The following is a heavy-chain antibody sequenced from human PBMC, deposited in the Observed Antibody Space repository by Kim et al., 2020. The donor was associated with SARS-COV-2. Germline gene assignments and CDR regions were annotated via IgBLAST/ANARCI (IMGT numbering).Heavy chain of an antibody. Sequence: RFTISRDNSKNTLYLQMNSLRAEDTAVYYCARDRGTAAGGRLDYYYGMDVWGQGTTVTVSS. V-gene: IGHV3-30*07. J-gene: IGHJ6*02. D-gene: IGHD6-13*01. CDR3: ARDRGTAAGGRLDYYYGMDV.